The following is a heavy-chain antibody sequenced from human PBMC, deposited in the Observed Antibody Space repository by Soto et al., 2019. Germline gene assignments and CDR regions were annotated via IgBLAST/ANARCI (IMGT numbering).Heavy chain of an antibody. D-gene: IGHD3-22*01. CDR1: GGSTSSYY. CDR3: ARGISYYYDSSGYYPGAFDI. V-gene: IGHV4-59*01. J-gene: IGHJ3*02. CDR2: IYYSGGT. Sequence: SETLSLTCTVSGGSTSSYYWSWIRQPPGKGLEWIGYIYYSGGTNYNPSLKSRVTISVDTSKNQFSLKLSSVTAADTAVYYCARGISYYYDSSGYYPGAFDIWGQGTMVTVSS.